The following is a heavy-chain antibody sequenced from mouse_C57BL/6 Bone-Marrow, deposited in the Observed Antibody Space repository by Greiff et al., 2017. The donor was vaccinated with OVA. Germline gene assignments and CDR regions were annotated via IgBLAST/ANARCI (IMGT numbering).Heavy chain of an antibody. Sequence: QVQLQQPGAELVKPGASVKMSCKASGYTFTSYWITWVKQRPGQGLEWIGDIYPGSGSTNYNEKFKSKATLTVDTSSSTAYMQLSSLTSEDSAVYYCARPFNYYGNAMDYWGQGTSGTVSS. J-gene: IGHJ4*01. CDR2: IYPGSGST. CDR3: ARPFNYYGNAMDY. V-gene: IGHV1-55*01. CDR1: GYTFTSYW. D-gene: IGHD1-1*01.